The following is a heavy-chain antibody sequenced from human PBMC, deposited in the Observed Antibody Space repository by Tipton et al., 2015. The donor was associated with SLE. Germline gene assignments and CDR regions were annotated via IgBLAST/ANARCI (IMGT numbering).Heavy chain of an antibody. Sequence: TLSLTCTVSGGSINSGSFYWSWIRQPAGKGLEWIGHMYTTGDTNYNPSLKSRVTISVDTSKNQFSLKVNSVTAADTAVYYCAKYASGTMFEYWGQGTLVTVSS. CDR3: AKYASGTMFEY. D-gene: IGHD3-10*01. CDR2: MYTTGDT. V-gene: IGHV4-61*09. J-gene: IGHJ4*02. CDR1: GGSINSGSFY.